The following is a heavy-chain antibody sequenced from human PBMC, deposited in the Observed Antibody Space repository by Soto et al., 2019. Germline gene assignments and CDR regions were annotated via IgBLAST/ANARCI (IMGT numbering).Heavy chain of an antibody. CDR1: GYTFTTYY. J-gene: IGHJ4*02. CDR3: ARGAYYESAGTDY. Sequence: QVQLVQSGAEVKKPGASVKVSCKASGYTFTTYYMHWVRQAPGQGLEWMGVINPSASTTTYAQKFQGRVTMTRDTSTSTVYMELSRLRSEDTAVYYCARGAYYESAGTDYWGQGSLVTVSS. CDR2: INPSASTT. V-gene: IGHV1-46*01. D-gene: IGHD3-16*01.